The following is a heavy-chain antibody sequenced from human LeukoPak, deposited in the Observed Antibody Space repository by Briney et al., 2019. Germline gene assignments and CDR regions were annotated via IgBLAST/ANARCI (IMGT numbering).Heavy chain of an antibody. Sequence: SETLSLTCAVSGGPISSYYWSWIRQPPGKGLEWIGYVYSSGSTNYNPSLKSRVTISVDASRNRFSLKLSSVTAADTAVYYCARHRNGGYRSNGMDVWGQGTTVTVSS. D-gene: IGHD5-12*01. J-gene: IGHJ6*02. CDR3: ARHRNGGYRSNGMDV. CDR2: VYSSGST. CDR1: GGPISSYY. V-gene: IGHV4-59*08.